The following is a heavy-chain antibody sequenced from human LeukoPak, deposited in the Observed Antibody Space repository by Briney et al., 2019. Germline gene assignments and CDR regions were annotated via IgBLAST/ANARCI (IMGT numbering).Heavy chain of an antibody. CDR1: GVTFSDYP. V-gene: IGHV3-69-1*01. CDR2: ISSTGGI. J-gene: IGHJ4*02. D-gene: IGHD7-27*01. Sequence: PGGSLRLSCAVSGVTFSDYPMSWVRQPPGKGLEWVSYISSTGGIYYAASVRGRVSISRDNAMNSVYLQLNSLTAADTAVYYCARAHNWGFDYWGRGPLVTVSS. CDR3: ARAHNWGFDY.